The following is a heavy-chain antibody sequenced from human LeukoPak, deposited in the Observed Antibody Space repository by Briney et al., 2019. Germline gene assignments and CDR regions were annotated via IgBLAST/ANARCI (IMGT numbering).Heavy chain of an antibody. CDR3: ARRSPLCSGGNCYPATSYYYYMDV. D-gene: IGHD2-15*01. J-gene: IGHJ6*03. CDR2: IYTSGST. V-gene: IGHV4-4*07. Sequence: SETLSLTCTVSGGSISSYYWSWIRQPAGKGLEGIGRIYTSGSTNYNPSLKSRVTMSVDTSKNQFSLKLSSVTAADTAVYYCARRSPLCSGGNCYPATSYYYYMDVWGKGTTVTISS. CDR1: GGSISSYY.